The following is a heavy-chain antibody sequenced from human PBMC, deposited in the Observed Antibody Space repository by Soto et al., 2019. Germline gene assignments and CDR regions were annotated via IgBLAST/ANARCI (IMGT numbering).Heavy chain of an antibody. Sequence: PGESLKISCQASGYTCIYFWGAWVRQVPGKGLEWMGGIYPGASEIRYSPSFEGHVTISADKSTNTAYLQWSSLEAADTAIYYCARQGTSRGSAYAAFDFWGPGTLVTVSS. J-gene: IGHJ4*02. CDR2: IYPGASEI. CDR3: ARQGTSRGSAYAAFDF. D-gene: IGHD3-10*01. V-gene: IGHV5-51*01. CDR1: GYTCIYFW.